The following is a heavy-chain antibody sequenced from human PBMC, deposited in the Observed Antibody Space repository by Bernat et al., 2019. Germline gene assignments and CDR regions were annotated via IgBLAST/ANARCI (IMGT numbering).Heavy chain of an antibody. CDR1: GFTVSSSY. Sequence: EVQLVESGGGLVQPGGSLRLSCAASGFTVSSSYMNWVRQTPGKGLEWVSVIYSGDNTYYADSVKGRFTISRDNSKNTLYLQMNSLRVEDTAVYYCAGDDTSGYIDYWGQGTLVTVSS. CDR2: IYSGDNT. V-gene: IGHV3-66*02. CDR3: AGDDTSGYIDY. J-gene: IGHJ4*02. D-gene: IGHD3-22*01.